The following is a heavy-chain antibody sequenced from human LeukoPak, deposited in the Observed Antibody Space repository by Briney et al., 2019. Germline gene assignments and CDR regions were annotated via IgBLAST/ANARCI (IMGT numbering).Heavy chain of an antibody. V-gene: IGHV1-8*01. CDR1: GYTFTGYD. CDR2: MNPNSGNT. D-gene: IGHD3-10*01. Sequence: ASVKVSCKASGYTFTGYDIHWVRQATGQGLEGMGWMNPNSGNTGYAQKFQGRVTMTRNTSISTAYIELSSLRSEDTAVYYCAIRYGSGEKYYYYYYMDVWGKGTTVTVSS. CDR3: AIRYGSGEKYYYYYYMDV. J-gene: IGHJ6*03.